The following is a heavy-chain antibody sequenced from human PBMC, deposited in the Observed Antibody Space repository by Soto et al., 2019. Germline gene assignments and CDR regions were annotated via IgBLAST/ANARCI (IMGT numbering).Heavy chain of an antibody. CDR2: ISYDGSNK. D-gene: IGHD3-3*01. J-gene: IGHJ6*02. V-gene: IGHV3-30-3*01. CDR1: GFTFSSYA. CDR3: ARESIQGVEYYDFWSGYPYYYYGMDV. Sequence: QVQLVESGGGVVQPGRSLRLSCAASGFTFSSYAMHWVRQAPGKGLEWVAVISYDGSNKYYADSVKGRFTISIDNSKNTLYLQMNSLRAEDTAVYYCARESIQGVEYYDFWSGYPYYYYGMDVWGQGTTVTVSS.